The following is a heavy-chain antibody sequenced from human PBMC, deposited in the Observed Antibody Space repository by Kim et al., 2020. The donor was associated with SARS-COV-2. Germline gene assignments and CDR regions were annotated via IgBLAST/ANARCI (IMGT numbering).Heavy chain of an antibody. D-gene: IGHD2-2*01. CDR2: IIPIFGTA. CDR1: GGTFSSYA. V-gene: IGHV1-69*13. Sequence: SVKVSCKASGGTFSSYAISWVRQAPGQGLEWMGGIIPIFGTANYAQKFQGRVTITADESTSTAYMELSSLRSEDTAVYYCAREQYQLRGSGFQHWGQGTLVTVSS. J-gene: IGHJ1*01. CDR3: AREQYQLRGSGFQH.